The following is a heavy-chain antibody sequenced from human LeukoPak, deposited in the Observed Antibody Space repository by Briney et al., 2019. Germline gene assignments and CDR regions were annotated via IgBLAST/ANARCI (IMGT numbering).Heavy chain of an antibody. D-gene: IGHD4-17*01. CDR3: AKSVATVTDDAFDI. V-gene: IGHV3-7*03. Sequence: GGSLRLSCAASGFTFSSYWMSWVRQAPGKGLEWVANIKQDGSEKYYVDSVKGRFTISRDNSKNTLYLQMNSLRAEDTAVYYCAKSVATVTDDAFDIWGQGTMVTVSS. CDR1: GFTFSSYW. CDR2: IKQDGSEK. J-gene: IGHJ3*02.